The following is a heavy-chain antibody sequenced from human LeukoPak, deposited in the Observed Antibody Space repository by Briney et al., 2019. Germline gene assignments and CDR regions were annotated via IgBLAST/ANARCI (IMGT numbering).Heavy chain of an antibody. CDR3: AREDWYRDAFDI. CDR1: GYTFTSYG. CDR2: ISAYNGNT. Sequence: ASEKVSCKASGYTFTSYGISWVRQAPGRGLEWMGWISAYNGNTNYAQKLQGRVTMTTDTSTSTAYMELRSLRSDDTAVYYCAREDWYRDAFDIWGQGTMVTVSS. D-gene: IGHD3/OR15-3a*01. J-gene: IGHJ3*02. V-gene: IGHV1-18*01.